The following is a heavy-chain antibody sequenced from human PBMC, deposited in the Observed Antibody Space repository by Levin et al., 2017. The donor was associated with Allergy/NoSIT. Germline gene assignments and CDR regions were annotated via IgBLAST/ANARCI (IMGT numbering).Heavy chain of an antibody. V-gene: IGHV3-15*01. CDR3: DTVASDYYYSDY. J-gene: IGHJ4*02. CDR2: IKSKTDGGTT. D-gene: IGHD3-22*01. CDR1: GFTFNNAW. Sequence: ESLKISCAASGFTFNNAWMSWVRQAPGRGLEWVGRIKSKTDGGTTEYAAPVKGRFTISRDDSKTTLYLQMNSLETEDTAVYYCDTVASDYYYSDYWGQGTLVTVSS.